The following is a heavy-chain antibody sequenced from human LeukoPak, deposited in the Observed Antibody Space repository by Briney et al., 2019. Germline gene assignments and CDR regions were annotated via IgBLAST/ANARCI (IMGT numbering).Heavy chain of an antibody. Sequence: SETLSLTCAVYGGSFSGYYWSWIRQSPGKGLEWIGEINHSGSTNYNPSLKSRVTISVDTSKNQFSLKLSSVTAADTAVYYCGTGNYYYMDVWGKGTTVTISS. D-gene: IGHD1-1*01. CDR1: GGSFSGYY. J-gene: IGHJ6*03. V-gene: IGHV4-34*01. CDR2: INHSGST. CDR3: GTGNYYYMDV.